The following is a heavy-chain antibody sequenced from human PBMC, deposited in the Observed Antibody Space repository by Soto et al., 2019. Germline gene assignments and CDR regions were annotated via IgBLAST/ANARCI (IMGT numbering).Heavy chain of an antibody. Sequence: EVQLVESGEGWIQPGRSLKVTCAASGFSFDNVAMHWVRQAPGKGLEWVAGISWSSHETGYADSVKGRFTISRDNAKNSLYLQMTSLRAEDTALYYCAKGWTFISADGFDFWGQGTMVTVSS. J-gene: IGHJ3*01. D-gene: IGHD3-10*01. CDR2: ISWSSHET. CDR1: GFSFDNVA. V-gene: IGHV3-9*01. CDR3: AKGWTFISADGFDF.